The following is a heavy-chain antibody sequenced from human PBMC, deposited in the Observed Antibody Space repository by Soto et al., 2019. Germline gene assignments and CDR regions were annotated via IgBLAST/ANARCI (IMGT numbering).Heavy chain of an antibody. D-gene: IGHD4-17*01. CDR2: ISSSSSYI. V-gene: IGHV3-21*01. J-gene: IGHJ4*02. CDR3: ARDYLVTTLVDY. Sequence: GGFMRLSCAASGFTFRSHSMSWVRQAQGKGLEWVSSISSSSSYIYYADSVKGRFTISRDNAKNSLYLQMNSLRAEDTAVYYCARDYLVTTLVDYWGQGTLVIVSS. CDR1: GFTFRSHS.